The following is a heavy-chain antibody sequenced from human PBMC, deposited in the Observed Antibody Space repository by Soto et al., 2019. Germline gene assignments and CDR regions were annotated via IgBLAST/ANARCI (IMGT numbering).Heavy chain of an antibody. Sequence: GGSLRLSCAASGFNFRNHGMHWVRQAPGKGLEWVAVIWYDGKTFYADSVKGRFSISRDTSQSTLYLQMNSLRADDTAMYYCARWSYLDYWGQGTRVTVSS. CDR1: GFNFRNHG. CDR2: IWYDGKT. CDR3: ARWSYLDY. J-gene: IGHJ4*02. D-gene: IGHD3-3*01. V-gene: IGHV3-33*01.